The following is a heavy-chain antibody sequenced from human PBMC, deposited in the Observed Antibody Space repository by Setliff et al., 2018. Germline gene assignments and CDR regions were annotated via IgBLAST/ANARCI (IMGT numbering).Heavy chain of an antibody. J-gene: IGHJ6*03. V-gene: IGHV4-4*02. CDR2: IYHSGSI. CDR1: GGSISSSNW. D-gene: IGHD2-21*01. CDR3: ARGLEGEDYFYYMDV. Sequence: PSETLSLTCTVSGGSISSSNWWTWVRQPPGKGLEWIGEIYHSGSINYNPSLKSRVTMSVDKSKNQFSLKLTSVTAADTAVYYCARGLEGEDYFYYMDVWAKGTRSPSP.